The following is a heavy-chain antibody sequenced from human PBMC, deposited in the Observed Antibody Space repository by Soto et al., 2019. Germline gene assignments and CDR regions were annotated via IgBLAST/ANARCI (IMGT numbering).Heavy chain of an antibody. J-gene: IGHJ4*02. D-gene: IGHD2-15*01. CDR2: ISSTSTYI. Sequence: EVQLVESGGGLVKPGGSLRLSCAASGFTFSDYTFNWVRQAPGKGLEWVSSISSTSTYIYYADSVKGRFTISRDNAKNSLYLQMNSLRAGDTAVYYCAVVAATAYFDLWAQGTLVTVSS. V-gene: IGHV3-21*01. CDR1: GFTFSDYT. CDR3: AVVAATAYFDL.